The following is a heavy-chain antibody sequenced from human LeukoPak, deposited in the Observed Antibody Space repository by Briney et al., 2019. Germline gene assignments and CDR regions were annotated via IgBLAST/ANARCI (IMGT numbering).Heavy chain of an antibody. CDR2: IIPILGIA. CDR3: ARDGDYVGDWFDP. V-gene: IGHV1-69*04. Sequence: SVKVSCKASGGTFSSYAISWVRQAPGQGLEWMGRIIPILGIANYAQKFQGRVTITADKSTSTAYMELSSLRSEDTAVYYCARDGDYVGDWFDPWGQGTLVTVSS. D-gene: IGHD4-17*01. CDR1: GGTFSSYA. J-gene: IGHJ5*02.